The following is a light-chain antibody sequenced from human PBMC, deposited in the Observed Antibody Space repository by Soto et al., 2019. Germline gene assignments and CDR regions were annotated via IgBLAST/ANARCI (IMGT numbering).Light chain of an antibody. J-gene: IGKJ1*01. CDR3: QQHGSSPQT. Sequence: EIVLTQSPGTLSLSPGERATLSCRASQSVSSNYLAWYQQKPGPAPRLLIYGASSRATGIPARFSGSGSGTDFTLTISSLEPEDFAVYYCQQHGSSPQTFGQGTKLEIK. V-gene: IGKV3-20*01. CDR2: GAS. CDR1: QSVSSNY.